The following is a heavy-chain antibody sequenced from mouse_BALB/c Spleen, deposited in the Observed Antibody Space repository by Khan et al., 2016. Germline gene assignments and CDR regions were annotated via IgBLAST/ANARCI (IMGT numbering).Heavy chain of an antibody. J-gene: IGHJ2*01. Sequence: QVQLLQSGAELARPGASVKMSCKASGYTFTIYTMHWVKQRPGQGLEWIGYINPSSGYTNYNQKFKDKATLTADKSSSTAYMQLSSLTSEDSAVYYCARSRRLEGHYLVDCWGHGATLAGSS. CDR2: INPSSGYT. CDR1: GYTFTIYT. D-gene: IGHD2-1*01. CDR3: ARSRRLEGHYLVDC. V-gene: IGHV1-4*01.